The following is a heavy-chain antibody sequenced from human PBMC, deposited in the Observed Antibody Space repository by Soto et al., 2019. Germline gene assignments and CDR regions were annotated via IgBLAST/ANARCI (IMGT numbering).Heavy chain of an antibody. D-gene: IGHD2-8*01. V-gene: IGHV1-69*02. CDR3: ARVEGTRTTNFYHYMDV. CDR2: IIPKLGIT. Sequence: VQLVQSGAEVKRPGPSVKVSCKAPVGTFSDYNIAWVRQARGQGLEWMGRIIPKLGITNYAHKFQDRVRITADKATSTAYMELTSLRYEDTAVYFCARVEGTRTTNFYHYMDVWGEGTSVTVS. J-gene: IGHJ6*03. CDR1: VGTFSDYN.